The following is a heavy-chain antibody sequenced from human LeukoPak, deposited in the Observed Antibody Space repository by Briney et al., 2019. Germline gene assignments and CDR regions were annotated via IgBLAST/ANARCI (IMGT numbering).Heavy chain of an antibody. D-gene: IGHD3-10*01. Sequence: GGSLRLSCAASGFTFSDYYMSWIREALGKGLEWVSYISSSGSTLYYADSVKGRFTISRDNAKNSPYLQMNSLRAEDTAVYYCAKERTKYYYGSGSLTNWFDPWGQGTLVTVSS. CDR3: AKERTKYYYGSGSLTNWFDP. CDR1: GFTFSDYY. V-gene: IGHV3-11*01. CDR2: ISSSGSTL. J-gene: IGHJ5*02.